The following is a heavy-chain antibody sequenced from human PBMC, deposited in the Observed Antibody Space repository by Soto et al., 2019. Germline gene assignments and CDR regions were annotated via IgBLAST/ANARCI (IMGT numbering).Heavy chain of an antibody. CDR3: AREVQVHTPAFVY. CDR2: ISPMFGAA. D-gene: IGHD3-10*01. V-gene: IGHV1-69*19. CDR1: GGTFNTYA. Sequence: QVQLVQSGAEMKKPGSSVKVSCQSSGGTFNTYAMNWVRQAPGQGPEWMGDISPMFGAANYAPKFKGRVTMTADESTGTSYMHLSSLTSEDTALYFCAREVQVHTPAFVYWGQGTLVTVSS. J-gene: IGHJ4*02.